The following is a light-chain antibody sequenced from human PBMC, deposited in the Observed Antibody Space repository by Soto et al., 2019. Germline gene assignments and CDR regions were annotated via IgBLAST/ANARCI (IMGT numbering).Light chain of an antibody. V-gene: IGKV1-5*01. CDR2: DAS. Sequence: DIQMTQSPSTLSASVGDRVTITCRASQSISSWLAWYQQKPGKAPKVLIYDASSLESGVPSRFSGSGSGTEFTLTISSLQPDDFATYYCQQYNSYSSFTFDQGTKLEIK. CDR3: QQYNSYSSFT. J-gene: IGKJ2*01. CDR1: QSISSW.